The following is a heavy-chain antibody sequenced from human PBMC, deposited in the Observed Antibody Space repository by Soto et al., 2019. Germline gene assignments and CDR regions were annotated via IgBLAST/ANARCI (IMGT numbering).Heavy chain of an antibody. D-gene: IGHD1-26*01. Sequence: QTLLLTRAIPEDSVSWRSDKWDGIRQSPARGLEWLGRTYYRSKWYNDYAESVKSRITINPDTSKNQFSLHLNSVTPEDTAVYYCVRRIGNSWLDFWGQGTLVTVSS. V-gene: IGHV6-1*01. J-gene: IGHJ5*01. CDR2: TYYRSKWYN. CDR3: VRRIGNSWLDF. CDR1: EDSVSWRSDK.